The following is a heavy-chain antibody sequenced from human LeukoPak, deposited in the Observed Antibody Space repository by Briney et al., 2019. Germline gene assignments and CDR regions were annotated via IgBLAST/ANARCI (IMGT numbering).Heavy chain of an antibody. CDR1: GFTFSSSA. CDR3: AKERRRVDTAMVRSYYFEN. V-gene: IGHV3-23*01. Sequence: GGSLRLSCAASGFTFSSSAMSWVRQTPGEGLEWVSSITGNGATTYYSDSVKGRFTISRDNSKNTLSLQMNSLRAEDTAVYFCAKERRRVDTAMVRSYYFENWGQGTLVTVSS. D-gene: IGHD5-18*01. CDR2: ITGNGATT. J-gene: IGHJ4*02.